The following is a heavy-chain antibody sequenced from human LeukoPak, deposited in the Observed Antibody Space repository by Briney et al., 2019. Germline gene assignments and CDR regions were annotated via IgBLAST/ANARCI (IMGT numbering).Heavy chain of an antibody. Sequence: SVKVSCKASGGTFSSYAISWVRQAPGQGLEWMGGIIPIFGTANYAQKFQGRVTITTDESTSTAYMELSSLRSEDTAVYYCARGGTTPLYYYYYYMDVWGKGTTVTVSS. V-gene: IGHV1-69*05. J-gene: IGHJ6*03. D-gene: IGHD1-14*01. CDR1: GGTFSSYA. CDR2: IIPIFGTA. CDR3: ARGGTTPLYYYYYYMDV.